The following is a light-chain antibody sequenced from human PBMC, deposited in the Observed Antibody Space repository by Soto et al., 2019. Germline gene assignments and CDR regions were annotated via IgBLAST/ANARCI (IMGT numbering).Light chain of an antibody. CDR3: QQYGSSSWT. CDR2: GTS. V-gene: IGKV3-20*01. J-gene: IGKJ1*01. Sequence: EIVLTQSPGTLSLSPGERATISCRASQSVSSNYLAWYQQKPGQAPRLLIYGTSSRATAIPDRFSGSGSGTDFTLTISRLEPEDFAVYYCQQYGSSSWTFGQGTKV. CDR1: QSVSSNY.